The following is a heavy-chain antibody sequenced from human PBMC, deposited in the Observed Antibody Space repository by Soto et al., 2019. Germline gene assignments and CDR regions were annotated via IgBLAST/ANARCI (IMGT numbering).Heavy chain of an antibody. CDR3: VSQRTTVPTQAYFDY. CDR2: VYYRGRS. Sequence: SETLSLTCTVSGGSVTNSSYYRGWIRQSPGKGLEWIGSVYYRGRSYSKPSVKGRVTQSADTSKNRFSPGFTSVTASATAVYFCVSQRTTVPTQAYFDYWGPGALVTVSS. V-gene: IGHV4-39*01. CDR1: GGSVTNSSYY. J-gene: IGHJ4*02. D-gene: IGHD4-17*01.